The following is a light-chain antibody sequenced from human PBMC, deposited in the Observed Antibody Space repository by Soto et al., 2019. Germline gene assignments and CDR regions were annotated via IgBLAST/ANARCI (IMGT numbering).Light chain of an antibody. J-gene: IGKJ2*01. Sequence: EIVMTQSPATLSVSPGERATLSCRASQSVSSNLAWYQQKPGQAPRLLIYGASTRATGIPARFSGSGSGTEFTLTLSSLQSEDVAVYYCQQYNHWPLYTFGQGTKLEIK. V-gene: IGKV3-15*01. CDR1: QSVSSN. CDR2: GAS. CDR3: QQYNHWPLYT.